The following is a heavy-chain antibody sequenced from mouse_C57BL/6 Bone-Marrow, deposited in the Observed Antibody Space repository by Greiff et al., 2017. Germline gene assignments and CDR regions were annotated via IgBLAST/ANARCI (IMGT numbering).Heavy chain of an antibody. CDR1: GYSFTGYF. Sequence: DVKLVESGPELVKPGDSVKISCKASGYSFTGYFMNWVMQSPGKSLEWIGRINPYNGDTFYNQKFKGKATLTVDKSSSTAHMELRSLTSEDSAVYYCARGHYGSSYGAMDYWGQGTSVTVSS. J-gene: IGHJ4*01. CDR3: ARGHYGSSYGAMDY. V-gene: IGHV1-20*01. D-gene: IGHD1-1*01. CDR2: INPYNGDT.